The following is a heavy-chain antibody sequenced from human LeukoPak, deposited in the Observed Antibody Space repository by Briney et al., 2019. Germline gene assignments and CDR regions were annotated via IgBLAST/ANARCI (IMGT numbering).Heavy chain of an antibody. V-gene: IGHV3-23*01. CDR2: ISDSGGST. CDR1: GFTFSSYA. Sequence: GGSLRLSCAASGFTFSSYAMSWVRQAPGKGLEWVSAISDSGGSTYYADSVKGRFTISRDNSKNTLYLQMNSLRAEDTAVYYCAKSPDYYDSSGYSEDGGQGTLVTVSS. J-gene: IGHJ4*02. CDR3: AKSPDYYDSSGYSED. D-gene: IGHD3-22*01.